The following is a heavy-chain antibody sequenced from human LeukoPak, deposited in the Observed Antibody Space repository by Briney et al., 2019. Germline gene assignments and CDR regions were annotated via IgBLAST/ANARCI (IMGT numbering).Heavy chain of an antibody. V-gene: IGHV3-33*01. D-gene: IGHD6-6*01. CDR2: IWYDGSNK. CDR3: ASRYSSSSFSY. J-gene: IGHJ4*02. CDR1: GFTFSSYG. Sequence: GGSLRLSCAVSGFTFSSYGMHWVRQAPGKGLEWVAVIWYDGSNKYCADSVKGRFTISRDNSKNTLYLQMNSLRAGDTAVYYCASRYSSSSFSYWGQGTLVTVSS.